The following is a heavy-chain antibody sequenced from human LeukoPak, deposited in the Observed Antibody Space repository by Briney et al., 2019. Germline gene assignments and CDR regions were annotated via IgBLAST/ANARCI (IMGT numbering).Heavy chain of an antibody. V-gene: IGHV3-7*01. D-gene: IGHD3-10*01. CDR3: ARDYYTSGSH. CDR1: GFTFSSSW. J-gene: IGHJ4*02. Sequence: GGSLRLSCAASGFTFSSSWMAWVRQTPGKGREWVANINQAESDKNYVDSVKGRFTISRDNGKNSLYLQMDSLRAEDTALYYCARDYYTSGSHWGQGTLVIVSS. CDR2: INQAESDK.